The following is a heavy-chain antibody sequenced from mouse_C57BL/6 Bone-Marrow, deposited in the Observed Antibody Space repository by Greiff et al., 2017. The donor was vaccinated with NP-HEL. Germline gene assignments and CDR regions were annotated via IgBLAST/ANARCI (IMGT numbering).Heavy chain of an antibody. D-gene: IGHD2-2*01. CDR1: GFTFSDYY. CDR3: ARHPSTMVTTGTWCAY. CDR2: ISNGGGST. Sequence: EVKLVESGGGLVQPGGSLKLSCAASGFTFSDYYMYWVRQTPEKRLEWVAYISNGGGSTYYPDTVKGRFTISRDNAKNTLYLQMSRLKSEDTAMYYCARHPSTMVTTGTWCAYWGQGTLVTVSA. V-gene: IGHV5-12*01. J-gene: IGHJ3*01.